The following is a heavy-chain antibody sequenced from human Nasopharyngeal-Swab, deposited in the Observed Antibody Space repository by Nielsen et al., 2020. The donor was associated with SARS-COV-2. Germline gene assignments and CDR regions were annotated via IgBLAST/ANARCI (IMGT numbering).Heavy chain of an antibody. D-gene: IGHD6-13*01. V-gene: IGHV5-10-1*01. CDR3: ARHPEQQLVRGYYYYYYMDV. J-gene: IGHJ6*03. CDR1: GSCFTSYW. CDR2: IDPSDSYT. Sequence: GESLKISCKGSGSCFTSYWICWVRPLPEKGLEWMGRIDPSDSYTNYSPSFQGHATISADKSISTAYLQWSSLKASDTAMYYCARHPEQQLVRGYYYYYYMDVWGKGTTVTVSS.